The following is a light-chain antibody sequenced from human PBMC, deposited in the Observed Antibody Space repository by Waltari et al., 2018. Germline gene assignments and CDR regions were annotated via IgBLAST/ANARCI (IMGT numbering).Light chain of an antibody. CDR1: QGITTW. CDR3: QQANGFPHT. Sequence: DIQITQSPSSVSASVGDRVSITGRASQGITTWLAWYQQKPGEDPRLLIHGAYTLQDGVPSRFSGDGYGTEFTLTIDSLQPEDFATYYCQQANGFPHTFGQGTKLESK. J-gene: IGKJ2*01. V-gene: IGKV1-12*01. CDR2: GAY.